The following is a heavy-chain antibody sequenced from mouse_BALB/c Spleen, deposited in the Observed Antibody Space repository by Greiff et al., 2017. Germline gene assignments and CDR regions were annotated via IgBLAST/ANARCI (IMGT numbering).Heavy chain of an antibody. CDR2: IDPANGNT. CDR3: ALEPPNYYFDY. CDR1: GFNIKDTY. J-gene: IGHJ2*01. Sequence: EVKLVESGAELVKPGASVKLSCTASGFNIKDTYMHWVKQRPEQGLEWIGRIDPANGNTKYDPKFQGKATITADTSSNTAYLQLSSLTSEDTAVYYCALEPPNYYFDYWGQGTTLTVSS. V-gene: IGHV14-3*02. D-gene: IGHD4-1*01.